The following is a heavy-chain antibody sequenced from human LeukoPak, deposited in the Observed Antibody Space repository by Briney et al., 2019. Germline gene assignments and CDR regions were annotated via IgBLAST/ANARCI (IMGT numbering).Heavy chain of an antibody. CDR2: ISWNSGSI. V-gene: IGHV3-9*01. CDR1: GFTFDDHA. Sequence: GGSLRLSCAASGFTFDDHAMHWVRQAPGKGLERVSGISWNSGSIGYADSVKGRFTISRDNAKNSLYLQMNSLRAEDTALYYCAKDIGGSSYYYMDVWGKGTTVTVSS. CDR3: AKDIGGSSYYYMDV. D-gene: IGHD2-2*01. J-gene: IGHJ6*03.